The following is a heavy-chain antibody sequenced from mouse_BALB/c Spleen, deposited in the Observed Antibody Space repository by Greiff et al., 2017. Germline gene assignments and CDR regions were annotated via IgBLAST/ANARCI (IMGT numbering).Heavy chain of an antibody. CDR2: ISYDGSN. D-gene: IGHD2-3*01. CDR1: GYSITSGYY. J-gene: IGHJ4*01. CDR3: ARDDGYYENYAMDY. V-gene: IGHV3-6*02. Sequence: EVKLMESGPGLVKPSQSLSLTCSVTGYSITSGYYWNWIRQFPGNKLEWMGYISYDGSNNYNPSLKNRISITRDTSKNQFFLKLNSVTTEDTATYYCARDDGYYENYAMDYWGQGTSVTVSS.